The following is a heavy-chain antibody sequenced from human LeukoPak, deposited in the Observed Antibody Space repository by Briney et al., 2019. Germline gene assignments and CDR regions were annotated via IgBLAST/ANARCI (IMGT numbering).Heavy chain of an antibody. Sequence: GGSLRLSCAASGFTFSSYGMHWVRQAPGKGLEWVAIIWYGGSNEYYADSVKGRFTISRDNSKNTLYLQMNSLRAEDTAVYYCARALYDSSGYYYRDAFDIWGQGTLVTVSS. V-gene: IGHV3-33*08. CDR2: IWYGGSNE. D-gene: IGHD3-22*01. J-gene: IGHJ3*02. CDR3: ARALYDSSGYYYRDAFDI. CDR1: GFTFSSYG.